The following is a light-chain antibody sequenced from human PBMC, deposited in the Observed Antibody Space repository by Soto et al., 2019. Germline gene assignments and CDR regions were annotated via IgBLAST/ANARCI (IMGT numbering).Light chain of an antibody. CDR2: RNN. V-gene: IGLV1-47*01. CDR3: AAWDDSLSGSPYG. CDR1: SSNIGSNY. Sequence: ALTQPPSASGTPGQRVTISCSGSSSNIGSNYVYWYQQLPGTAPKLLIYRNNQRPSGVPDRFSGSKSGTSASLAISGLRSEDEADYYCAAWDDSLSGSPYGFGTGTKVTVL. J-gene: IGLJ1*01.